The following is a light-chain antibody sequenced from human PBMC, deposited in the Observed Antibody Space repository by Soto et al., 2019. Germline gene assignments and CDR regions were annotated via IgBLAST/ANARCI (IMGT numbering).Light chain of an antibody. CDR2: GAS. CDR1: QSVHAGY. Sequence: EIVLTQSPGTLSLSPGDRATLSCRASQSVHAGYLAWYQQKPGQAPRLLIHGASYRATGIPDRFSGSESGTDFTLTISRLEPEDFAVYYCQQYGSSLYTFGQWTKLEIK. J-gene: IGKJ2*01. V-gene: IGKV3-20*01. CDR3: QQYGSSLYT.